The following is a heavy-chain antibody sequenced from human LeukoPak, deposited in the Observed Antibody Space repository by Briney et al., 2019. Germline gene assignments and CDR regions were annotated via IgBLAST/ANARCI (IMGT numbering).Heavy chain of an antibody. V-gene: IGHV4-59*08. D-gene: IGHD2-2*01. J-gene: IGHJ3*02. CDR1: GASITTYS. CDR3: ASRHCSSTSCYADAFDI. Sequence: PSETLSLTCSVSGASITTYSWNWLRQSPGKGLEWIGYFSLGETTSYTSSLKSRVTISRDTSKNQVSLKLTSVTAADTAVYYCASRHCSSTSCYADAFDIWGQGTMVTVSS. CDR2: FSLGETT.